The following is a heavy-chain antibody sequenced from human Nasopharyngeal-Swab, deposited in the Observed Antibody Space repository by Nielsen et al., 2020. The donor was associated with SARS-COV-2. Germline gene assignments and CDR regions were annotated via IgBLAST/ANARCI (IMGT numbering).Heavy chain of an antibody. J-gene: IGHJ6*02. CDR2: ISYDGSNK. D-gene: IGHD2-15*01. V-gene: IGHV3-30-3*01. Sequence: PGKGLEWVAVISYDGSNKYYADSVKGRFTISRDNSKNTLYLQINSLRAEDTAVYYCARDHLYCSGGSCYRNYYGMDVWGQGTTVTVSS. CDR3: ARDHLYCSGGSCYRNYYGMDV.